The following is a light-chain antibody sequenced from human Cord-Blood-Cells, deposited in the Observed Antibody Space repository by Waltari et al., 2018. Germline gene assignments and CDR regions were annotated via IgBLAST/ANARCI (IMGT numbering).Light chain of an antibody. J-gene: IGLJ2*01. Sequence: SSELTQDTAVSVALGPTVRITCKGDSLRSYYTSRYQQKPGQAPVLVIYGKNNRPSGIPDRFSGSSSGNTASLTITGAQAEDEADYYCNSRDSSGKRVFGGGTKLTVL. CDR3: NSRDSSGKRV. CDR2: GKN. V-gene: IGLV3-19*01. CDR1: SLRSYY.